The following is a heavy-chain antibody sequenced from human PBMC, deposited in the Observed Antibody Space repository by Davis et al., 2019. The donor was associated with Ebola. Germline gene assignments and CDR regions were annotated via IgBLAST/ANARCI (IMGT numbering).Heavy chain of an antibody. J-gene: IGHJ6*02. CDR2: IYYSGST. CDR3: ARGSLRYLGKSYYYGMDV. D-gene: IGHD4-17*01. V-gene: IGHV4-59*01. CDR1: GGSISSYY. Sequence: MPGGSLRLSCTVSGGSISSYYWSWIRQPPGKGLEWIGYIYYSGSTNYNPSLKSRVTISVDTSKNQFSLKLSSVTAADTAVYYCARGSLRYLGKSYYYGMDVWGQGTTVTVSS.